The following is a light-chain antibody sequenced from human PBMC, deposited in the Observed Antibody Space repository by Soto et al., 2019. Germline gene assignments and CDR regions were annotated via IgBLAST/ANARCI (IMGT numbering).Light chain of an antibody. CDR3: SSYAGSNNGV. Sequence: QSALTQPPSASGSAGQSVTISCTGASSDVGGYNYVSWYQQQPGKAPKLIIYEVSKRPSGVPDRFSGSKSGNTASLTVSGLQAEDESDYYCSSYAGSNNGVFGTGTKLTVL. CDR2: EVS. CDR1: SSDVGGYNY. J-gene: IGLJ1*01. V-gene: IGLV2-8*01.